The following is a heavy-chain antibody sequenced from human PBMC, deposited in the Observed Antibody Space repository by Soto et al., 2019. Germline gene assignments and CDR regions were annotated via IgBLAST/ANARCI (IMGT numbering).Heavy chain of an antibody. Sequence: GGSLRLSCAASGFTFSDYYMSWIRQAPGKGLEWVSYISSSSSYTNYADSVKGRFTISRDNAKNSLYLQMNSLRAEDTAVYYCARERVLRFLEWARGGAFDIWGQGTMVTVSS. V-gene: IGHV3-11*06. D-gene: IGHD3-3*01. J-gene: IGHJ3*02. CDR2: ISSSSSYT. CDR3: ARERVLRFLEWARGGAFDI. CDR1: GFTFSDYY.